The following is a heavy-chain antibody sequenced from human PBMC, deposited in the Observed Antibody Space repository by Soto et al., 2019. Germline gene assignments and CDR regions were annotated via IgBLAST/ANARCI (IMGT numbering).Heavy chain of an antibody. CDR1: GGTFSSYA. V-gene: IGHV1-69*13. CDR3: ARDARYSSSWYFHCFDP. Sequence: ASVKVSCKASGGTFSSYAISWVRQAPGQGLEWMGGIIPIFGTANYAQKFQGRVTITADESTSTAYMELSSLRSEDTAVYYCARDARYSSSWYFHCFDPWGQGTLVTVSS. D-gene: IGHD6-13*01. CDR2: IIPIFGTA. J-gene: IGHJ5*02.